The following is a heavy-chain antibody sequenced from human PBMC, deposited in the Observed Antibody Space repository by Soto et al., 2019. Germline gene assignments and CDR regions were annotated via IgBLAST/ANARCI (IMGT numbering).Heavy chain of an antibody. CDR1: GISLSAYP. D-gene: IGHD3-3*01. CDR2: ISSDSRTI. V-gene: IGHV3-48*02. J-gene: IGHJ6*02. Sequence: GGSLRLSCVESGISLSAYPVNWVRQAPGKGLEWVTFISSDSRTIYYADSVEGRFTVYRDNARNSVSLQMDSLRDEDAAVYYCARIKLVEWFFINVDVYDMDVWGQGTPVTVSS. CDR3: ARIKLVEWFFINVDVYDMDV.